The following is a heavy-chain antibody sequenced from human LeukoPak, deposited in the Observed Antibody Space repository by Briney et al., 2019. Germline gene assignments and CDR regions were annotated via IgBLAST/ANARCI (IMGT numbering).Heavy chain of an antibody. Sequence: SETLSLTCTVSGDSVSSYYWSWIRQPPGKGLEWIGYINYSGSTNYNPSLKSRVTISIDTSKSQFSLKLSSLAAADTAVYYCVRGTDFQHWGQGTLVTVSS. CDR3: VRGTDFQH. CDR1: GDSVSSYY. J-gene: IGHJ1*01. CDR2: INYSGST. V-gene: IGHV4-59*08.